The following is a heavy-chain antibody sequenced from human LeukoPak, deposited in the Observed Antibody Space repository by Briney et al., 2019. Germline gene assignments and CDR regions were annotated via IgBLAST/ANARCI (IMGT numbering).Heavy chain of an antibody. J-gene: IGHJ5*02. CDR1: GGSISSGGYY. CDR3: ATAGGTSGSYYWDWFDP. D-gene: IGHD1-26*01. V-gene: IGHV4-31*03. CDR2: IYYSGST. Sequence: SQTLSLTCTVFGGSISSGGYYWSWIRQHPGKGLEWIGYIYYSGSTYYNPSLKSRVTISVDTSKNQFSLKLSSVTAADTAVYYCATAGGTSGSYYWDWFDPWGQGTLVTVSS.